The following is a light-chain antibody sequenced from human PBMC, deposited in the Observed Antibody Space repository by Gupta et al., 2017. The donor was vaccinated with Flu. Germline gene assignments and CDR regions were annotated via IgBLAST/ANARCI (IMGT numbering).Light chain of an antibody. V-gene: IGKV4-1*01. J-gene: IGKJ2*01. Sequence: DIVMTQTPDSLAVSLGERATLNCKSSQSVLYSSNNKNYLAWSPKKPGQPPKLLIYWASTRESGVPDRFSCSGSGTDFSLTISSLQADDVAVYYCQQYYSTLHSFGQGTKLEIK. CDR2: WAS. CDR3: QQYYSTLHS. CDR1: QSVLYSSNNKNY.